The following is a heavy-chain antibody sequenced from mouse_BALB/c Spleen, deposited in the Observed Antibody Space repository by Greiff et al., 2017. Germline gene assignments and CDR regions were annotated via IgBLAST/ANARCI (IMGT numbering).Heavy chain of an antibody. J-gene: IGHJ4*01. Sequence: VQLHQSGAELARPGASVKLSCKASGYTFTSYWMQWVKQRPGQGLEWIGAIYPGDGDTRYTQKFKGKATLTADKSSSTAYMQLSSLASEDSAVYYCARSDGKDAMDYWGQGTSVTVSS. CDR2: IYPGDGDT. D-gene: IGHD2-1*01. V-gene: IGHV1-87*01. CDR1: GYTFTSYW. CDR3: ARSDGKDAMDY.